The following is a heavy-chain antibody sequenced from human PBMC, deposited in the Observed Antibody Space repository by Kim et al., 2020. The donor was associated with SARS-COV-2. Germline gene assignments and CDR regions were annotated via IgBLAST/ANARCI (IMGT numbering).Heavy chain of an antibody. CDR2: ISYDGSNK. Sequence: GGSLRLSCAASGFTFSSYGMHWVRQAPGKGLEWVAVISYDGSNKYYADSVKGRFTISRDNSKNTLYLQMNSLRAEDTAVYYCASGSWGMDVWGQGTTVT. V-gene: IGHV3-30*03. J-gene: IGHJ6*02. CDR1: GFTFSSYG. CDR3: ASGSWGMDV.